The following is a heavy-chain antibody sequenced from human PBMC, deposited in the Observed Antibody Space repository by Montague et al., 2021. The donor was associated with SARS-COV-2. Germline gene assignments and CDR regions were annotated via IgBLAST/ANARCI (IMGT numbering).Heavy chain of an antibody. V-gene: IGHV4-34*01. CDR3: ARSREEFTSRAVIITGGTHYFDD. CDR2: INHSGST. J-gene: IGHJ4*02. D-gene: IGHD3-10*01. Sequence: SETLSLTCAVYGGSFSSYYWSWVRQAPGKGREWIGEINHSGSTHYNPSLKSRLSMSVDTSKNQFSLKTSAVTAPETAVFYCARSREEFTSRAVIITGGTHYFDDWGQGTLVTVSS. CDR1: GGSFSSYY.